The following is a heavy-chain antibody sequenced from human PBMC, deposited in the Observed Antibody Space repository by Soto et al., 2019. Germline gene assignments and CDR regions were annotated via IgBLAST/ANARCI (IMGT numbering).Heavy chain of an antibody. J-gene: IGHJ6*02. CDR3: ARDSSGLYGMDV. CDR2: ISSSRSYT. D-gene: IGHD6-25*01. CDR1: GFTFSDYY. Sequence: WESLSLSCAVSGFTFSDYYMSWIRQAPGKGLEWVAYISSSRSYTNYADSVKGRFTIVKNNAKNSLYLQMNSLTAEEAAVYYCARDSSGLYGMDVWGQGTTVTVSS. V-gene: IGHV3-11*06.